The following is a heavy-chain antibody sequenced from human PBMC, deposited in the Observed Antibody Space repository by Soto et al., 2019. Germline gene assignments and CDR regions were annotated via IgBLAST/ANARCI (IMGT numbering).Heavy chain of an antibody. J-gene: IGHJ6*02. Sequence: LRLSCAASGFTFSSYAMHWVRQAPGKGLEWVAVISYDGSNKYYADSVKGRFTISRDNAKNSLYLQMNSLRAEDTAVYYCARDHKGGYYYYGMDVWGQGTTVTVSS. CDR3: ARDHKGGYYYYGMDV. CDR1: GFTFSSYA. V-gene: IGHV3-30-3*01. CDR2: ISYDGSNK.